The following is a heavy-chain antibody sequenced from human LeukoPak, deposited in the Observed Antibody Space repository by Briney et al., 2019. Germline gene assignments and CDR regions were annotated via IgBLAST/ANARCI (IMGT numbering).Heavy chain of an antibody. CDR2: ISYDGSNK. CDR1: GFTFSSYG. CDR3: ATRNPMVTAAFDI. J-gene: IGHJ3*02. V-gene: IGHV3-30*03. Sequence: PGRSLRLSCAASGFTFSSYGMHWVRQAPGKGLEWVAVISYDGSNKYYADSVKGRFTISRDNSKNTLYLQMNSLRAEDTAVYYCATRNPMVTAAFDIWGQGTMVTVSS. D-gene: IGHD5-18*01.